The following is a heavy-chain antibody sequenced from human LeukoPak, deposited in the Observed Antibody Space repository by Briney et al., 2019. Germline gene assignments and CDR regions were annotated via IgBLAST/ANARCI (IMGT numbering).Heavy chain of an antibody. V-gene: IGHV4-39*07. D-gene: IGHD4-17*01. CDR3: ARVMTTPHFYYYYMDV. J-gene: IGHJ6*03. CDR1: GGSISSGSYY. CDR2: INHSGST. Sequence: PSETLSLTCSVSGGSISSGSYYWSWIRQPPGKGLEWIGEINHSGSTNYNPSLKSRVTISVDTSKNQFSLKLSSVTAADTAVYYCARVMTTPHFYYYYMDVWGKGTTVTVSS.